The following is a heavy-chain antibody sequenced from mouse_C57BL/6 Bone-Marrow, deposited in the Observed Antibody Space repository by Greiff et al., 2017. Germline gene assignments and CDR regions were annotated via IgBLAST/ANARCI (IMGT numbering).Heavy chain of an antibody. V-gene: IGHV1-69*01. CDR1: GYTFTSYW. Sequence: QVQLQQPGAELVMPGASVKLSCKASGYTFTSYWMHWVKQRPGQGLEWIGEIDPSDSYTNYNQKFKGKSTLTVDKSSSTAYMQLSSLTSEDSAVYYCARIYYGNYDAMDDWGQGTSVTVSS. J-gene: IGHJ4*01. D-gene: IGHD2-1*01. CDR3: ARIYYGNYDAMDD. CDR2: IDPSDSYT.